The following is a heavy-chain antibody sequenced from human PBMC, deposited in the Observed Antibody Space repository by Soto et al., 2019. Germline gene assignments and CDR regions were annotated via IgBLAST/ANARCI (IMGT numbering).Heavy chain of an antibody. CDR1: GFTFSNYA. D-gene: IGHD3-22*01. V-gene: IGHV3-64D*06. J-gene: IGHJ4*02. Sequence: PGGSLRLSCSASGFTFSNYAMDWVRQAPGKGLEYVSAINSNGRSTYYADSVKGRFTISRDNSKNTLYLQMSSLRAQDTAVYYCVKAPHRYYYDSSGSYWGQGTLVTVSS. CDR2: INSNGRST. CDR3: VKAPHRYYYDSSGSY.